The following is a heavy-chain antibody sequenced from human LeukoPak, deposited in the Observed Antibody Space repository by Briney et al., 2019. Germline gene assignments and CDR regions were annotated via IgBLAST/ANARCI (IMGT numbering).Heavy chain of an antibody. V-gene: IGHV3-30*02. CDR1: GFTFSSYG. Sequence: PGGSLRLSCPASGFTFSSYGMHWLRQAPAKGLAGVAFIRYDGSNKYYADSVKGRFTISRDNSKNTLYLQMNSLRAEDTAVYYCAKDVWRGELLFDYWGQGTLVTVSS. CDR3: AKDVWRGELLFDY. D-gene: IGHD3-10*01. J-gene: IGHJ4*02. CDR2: IRYDGSNK.